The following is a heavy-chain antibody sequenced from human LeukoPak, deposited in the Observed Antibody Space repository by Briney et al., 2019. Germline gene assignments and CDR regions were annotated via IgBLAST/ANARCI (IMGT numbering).Heavy chain of an antibody. CDR2: IHYSGTP. Sequence: PSETLSLTCTVSGGSISSSTHYWGWVRQPPGKGLEWMGGIHYSGTPYYNPSLKSRVTISVDMSKNQFSLRLSSVTAADTAVYYCARSYCDDSCYAVGAFDIWGQGTVVTVSS. D-gene: IGHD2-2*01. CDR1: GGSISSSTHY. CDR3: ARSYCDDSCYAVGAFDI. J-gene: IGHJ3*02. V-gene: IGHV4-39*01.